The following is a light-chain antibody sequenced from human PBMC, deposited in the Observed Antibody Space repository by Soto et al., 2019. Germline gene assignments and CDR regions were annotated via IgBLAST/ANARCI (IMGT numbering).Light chain of an antibody. Sequence: QSVLTQPASVSGSPGQSITISCTGTSSDVGSYNLVSWYQQHPGKAPKLIIFDVSKRPSGVPNRFSGSKSGNTASLTISGLRAEDEADYYCCSYVGRNTYVFGTGTKLTVL. V-gene: IGLV2-23*02. J-gene: IGLJ1*01. CDR2: DVS. CDR3: CSYVGRNTYV. CDR1: SSDVGSYNL.